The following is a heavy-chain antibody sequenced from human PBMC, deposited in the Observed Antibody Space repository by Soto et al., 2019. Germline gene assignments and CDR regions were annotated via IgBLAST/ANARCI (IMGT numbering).Heavy chain of an antibody. CDR3: ASGGFWSGYSYNWFDP. CDR1: GGTFSSYA. CDR2: IIPIFGTA. D-gene: IGHD3-3*01. Sequence: ASVKVSCKASGGTFSSYAISWVRQAPGQGLEWMGGIIPIFGTANYAQKFQGRVTITADESTSTAYMELSSLRSEDTAVYYCASGGFWSGYSYNWFDPWGQGTLVTSPQ. J-gene: IGHJ5*02. V-gene: IGHV1-69*13.